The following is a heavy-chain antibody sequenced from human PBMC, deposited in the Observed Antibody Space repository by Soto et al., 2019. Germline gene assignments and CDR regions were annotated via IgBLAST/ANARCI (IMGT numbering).Heavy chain of an antibody. CDR2: INAGNGNT. Sequence: VKVSCKASGYTFTSYAMHWVRQAPGQRLEWMGWINAGNGNTKYSQKFQGRVTITRDTSASTAYMELSSLRSEDTAVYYCARDRLLRYFDWLTLPNYFDYWGQGTLVTVSS. D-gene: IGHD3-9*01. V-gene: IGHV1-3*01. CDR3: ARDRLLRYFDWLTLPNYFDY. CDR1: GYTFTSYA. J-gene: IGHJ4*02.